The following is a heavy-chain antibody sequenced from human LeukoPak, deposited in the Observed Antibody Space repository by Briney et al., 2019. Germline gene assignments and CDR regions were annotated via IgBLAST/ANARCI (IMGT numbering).Heavy chain of an antibody. J-gene: IGHJ4*02. CDR1: GFTFSNYW. CDR3: ARDPFGSGSY. CDR2: INSDGTTT. D-gene: IGHD3-10*01. V-gene: IGHV3-74*01. Sequence: GGSLRLSCAASGFTFSNYWMHWVRQAPGKGLVWVSRINSDGTTTTYADSVKGRFTISRDNAKNTLYLQMNSLRAEDTAVHYCARDPFGSGSYWGQGTLVTVSS.